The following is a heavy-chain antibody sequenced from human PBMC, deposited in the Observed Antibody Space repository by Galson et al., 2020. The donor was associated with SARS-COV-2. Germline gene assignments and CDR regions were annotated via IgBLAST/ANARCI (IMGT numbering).Heavy chain of an antibody. J-gene: IGHJ3*02. D-gene: IGHD6-13*01. CDR3: ARGAGRSSSWYGSDAFDI. CDR2: IGTAGDP. V-gene: IGHV3-13*05. CDR1: GFTFSSYD. Sequence: GGSLRLSCAASGFTFSSYDMHWVRQATGKGLEWVSAIGTAGDPYYPGSVKGRFTISRENAKNSLYLQMNSLRAGDTAVYYCARGAGRSSSWYGSDAFDIWGQGTMVTVSS.